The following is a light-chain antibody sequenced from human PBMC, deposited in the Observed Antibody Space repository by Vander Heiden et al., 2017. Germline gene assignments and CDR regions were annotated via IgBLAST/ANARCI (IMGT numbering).Light chain of an antibody. V-gene: IGKV3-20*01. Sequence: IVLTPSPGTLSLSPGERATLSCRASQSVTSSSLAWYQQKPGQAPRLLIYGASSRAAGIPDRFSGSGSGTDFTLTISRLEPEDFAVYYCQQYGSSPVLTFGGGTKVEI. J-gene: IGKJ4*01. CDR1: QSVTSSS. CDR2: GAS. CDR3: QQYGSSPVLT.